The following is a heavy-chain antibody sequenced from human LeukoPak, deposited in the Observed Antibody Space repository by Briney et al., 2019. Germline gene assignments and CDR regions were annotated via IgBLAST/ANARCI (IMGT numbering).Heavy chain of an antibody. Sequence: PGGSLRLSCAVSGFNFGSYWMSWVRQAPGRGLEWVASLNQGGSEKHYVDSVRGRFTISRDNAKTSLYLEVNSLRVEDMAVYYCARGVNWLPGTFDIWGQGSMVTVSS. D-gene: IGHD3-9*01. V-gene: IGHV3-7*01. J-gene: IGHJ3*02. CDR2: LNQGGSEK. CDR3: ARGVNWLPGTFDI. CDR1: GFNFGSYW.